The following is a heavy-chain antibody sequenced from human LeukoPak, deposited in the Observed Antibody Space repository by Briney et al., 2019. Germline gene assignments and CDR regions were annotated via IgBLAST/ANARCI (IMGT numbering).Heavy chain of an antibody. CDR1: GYTFTSYG. D-gene: IGHD2-8*01. CDR3: AREDIVLMVYALFDY. CDR2: ISAYNGNT. V-gene: IGHV1-18*01. Sequence: GASVKVSCKASGYTFTSYGISWVRQAPGQGLEWMGWISAYNGNTNYAQKLQGRVTMTTDTSTSTAYMELRSLRSDDTAVYYCAREDIVLMVYALFDYWGQGTLVTVSS. J-gene: IGHJ4*02.